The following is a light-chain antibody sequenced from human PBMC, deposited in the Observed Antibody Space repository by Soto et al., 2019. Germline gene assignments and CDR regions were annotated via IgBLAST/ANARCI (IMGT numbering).Light chain of an antibody. J-gene: IGKJ4*01. CDR3: QKYQSYPIN. CDR2: GAS. CDR1: QSVSSN. V-gene: IGKV3-15*01. Sequence: EIVMTHSPATLSVSPLERATLSCSASQSVSSNLAWYQQKPGQAPRLLIYGASTRATGIPARFSGSGSGTEFTLTISSLQSEDFATYYCQKYQSYPINFGGGTKVDIK.